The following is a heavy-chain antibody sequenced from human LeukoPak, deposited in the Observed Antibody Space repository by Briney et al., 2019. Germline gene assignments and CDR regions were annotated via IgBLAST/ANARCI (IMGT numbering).Heavy chain of an antibody. CDR2: IPGSSSPK. J-gene: IGHJ4*02. CDR1: GFTFGSYT. CDR3: VKNVGYCSSSSCSRLYFDS. D-gene: IGHD2-15*01. Sequence: GGSLRLSCAASGFTFGSYTMSWVRQAPGKGLEWVSSIPGSSSPKYYADSVKGRFTSSRDNSKNTLYLHLTSLRVEDTAVYYCVKNVGYCSSSSCSRLYFDSWSQGSLVTVSP. V-gene: IGHV3-23*01.